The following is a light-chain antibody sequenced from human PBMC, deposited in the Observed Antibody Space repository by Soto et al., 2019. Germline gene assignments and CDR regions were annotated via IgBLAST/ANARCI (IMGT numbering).Light chain of an antibody. Sequence: EIVLTQSPGTLSLSPGERATLSCRASQSVSSTYLAWYQQKPGQAPRLLIYGASSRATGIPDRFSGSGSGTDFTLTISRLVPEDFAVYYCQQYGSSPLYTFGQGIKLEIK. V-gene: IGKV3-20*01. J-gene: IGKJ2*01. CDR2: GAS. CDR1: QSVSSTY. CDR3: QQYGSSPLYT.